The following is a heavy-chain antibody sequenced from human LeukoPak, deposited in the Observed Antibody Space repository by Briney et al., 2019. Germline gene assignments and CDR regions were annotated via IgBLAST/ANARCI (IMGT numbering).Heavy chain of an antibody. V-gene: IGHV4-4*07. CDR2: INTSGST. D-gene: IGHD2-2*01. J-gene: IGHJ6*03. Sequence: SETLSLTCTVSGGSISSYYWSWIRQPAGKGLEWIGRINTSGSTNYNSSLKSRVTMSVDTSKNQFSLKLSSVTAADTAVYYCARDVVPAAILDYYYMDVWGKGTTVTVSS. CDR3: ARDVVPAAILDYYYMDV. CDR1: GGSISSYY.